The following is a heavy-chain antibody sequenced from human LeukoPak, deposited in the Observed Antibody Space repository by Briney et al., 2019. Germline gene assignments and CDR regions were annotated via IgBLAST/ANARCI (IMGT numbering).Heavy chain of an antibody. V-gene: IGHV4-34*01. D-gene: IGHD3-22*01. J-gene: IGHJ4*02. CDR1: GASFSGSY. CDR2: INPSGST. Sequence: SETLSLTWAVYGASFSGSYSRWVRQPPGKGLEWIGEINPSGSTNDTPTLKRRVTISVDTSKNQFSLKLSSVTAADTAVYCCARGEITMIVVATSCYFDYWGQGTLVTVSS. CDR3: ARGEITMIVVATSCYFDY.